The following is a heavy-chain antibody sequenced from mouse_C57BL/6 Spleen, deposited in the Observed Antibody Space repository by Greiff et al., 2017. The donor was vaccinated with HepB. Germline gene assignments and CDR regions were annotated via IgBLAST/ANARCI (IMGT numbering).Heavy chain of an antibody. J-gene: IGHJ3*01. CDR1: GFTFSSYT. Sequence: EVQVVESGGGLVKPGGSLKLSCAASGFTFSSYTMSWVRQTPEKRLEWVATISGGGGNTYYPDSVKGRFTISRDNAKNTLYLQMSSLRSEDTALYYCARRDYGIPFAYWGQGTLVTVSA. CDR2: ISGGGGNT. D-gene: IGHD1-1*01. CDR3: ARRDYGIPFAY. V-gene: IGHV5-9*01.